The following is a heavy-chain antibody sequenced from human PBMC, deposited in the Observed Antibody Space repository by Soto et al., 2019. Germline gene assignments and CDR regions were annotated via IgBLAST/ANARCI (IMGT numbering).Heavy chain of an antibody. CDR1: GYTFTGYY. V-gene: IGHV1-2*04. J-gene: IGHJ3*02. Sequence: ASVKVSCKASGYTFTGYYMHWVRQAPGQGLEWMGWINPNSGGTNYAQKFQGWVTMTRDTSISTAYMELSRLRSDDTAVYYCARERGIAVAGTGAFDIWGQGTMVTVSS. D-gene: IGHD6-19*01. CDR2: INPNSGGT. CDR3: ARERGIAVAGTGAFDI.